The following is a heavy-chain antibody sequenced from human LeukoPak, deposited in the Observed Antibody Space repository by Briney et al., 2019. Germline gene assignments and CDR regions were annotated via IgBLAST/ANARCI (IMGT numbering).Heavy chain of an antibody. V-gene: IGHV3-30*19. Sequence: GRSLRLSCAASGFTFSYYGMHWVRQAPGKGLEWVTVISYDGNNKYYADSVRGRFTISRDNSENTLYLQMNSLRAEDTAMYYCARDGRDYDSSGHDWFDPWGQGTLVTVSS. CDR2: ISYDGNNK. J-gene: IGHJ5*02. CDR3: ARDGRDYDSSGHDWFDP. D-gene: IGHD3-22*01. CDR1: GFTFSYYG.